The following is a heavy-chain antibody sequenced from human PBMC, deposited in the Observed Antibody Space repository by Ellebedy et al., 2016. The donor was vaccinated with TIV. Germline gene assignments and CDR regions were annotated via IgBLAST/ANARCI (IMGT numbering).Heavy chain of an antibody. CDR3: ARHVAGQWLVSGY. CDR1: GYSFTSYW. D-gene: IGHD6-19*01. CDR2: IDPSDSYT. J-gene: IGHJ4*02. V-gene: IGHV5-10-1*01. Sequence: GESLKISCTGSGYSFTSYWISWVRQMPGKGLEWMGRIDPSDSYTNYSPSFQGHVTISADKSISTAYLQWSSLKASDTAMYYCARHVAGQWLVSGYWGQGTLVTVSS.